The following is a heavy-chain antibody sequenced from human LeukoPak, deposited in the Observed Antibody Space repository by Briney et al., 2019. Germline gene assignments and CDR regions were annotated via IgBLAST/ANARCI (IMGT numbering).Heavy chain of an antibody. CDR2: MNQAGSEK. D-gene: IGHD5-18*01. Sequence: AGGSLRLSCAASGFRFSSYWMSWVRQAPGKGLEWVANMNQAGSEKYYVDSVKGRFTISRDNAKNSLYLQMNSLRDEDTAVYYCARGSYGSNAMDVWGQGTTVTVSS. V-gene: IGHV3-7*02. CDR1: GFRFSSYW. J-gene: IGHJ6*02. CDR3: ARGSYGSNAMDV.